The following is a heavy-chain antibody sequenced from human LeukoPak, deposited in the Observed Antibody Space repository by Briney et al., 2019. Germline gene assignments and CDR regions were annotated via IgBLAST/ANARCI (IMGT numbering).Heavy chain of an antibody. J-gene: IGHJ6*03. CDR3: ARASTQPGYYESDYYYMDV. V-gene: IGHV3-7*01. CDR2: IKQGGSEK. CDR1: GFTFGDYA. D-gene: IGHD3-22*01. Sequence: GGSLRLSCTASGFTFGDYAMTWVRQAPGKGLEWVANIKQGGSEKYYVDSVKGRFTISRDNAKNSLYLQMNSLRAEDTAVYYCARASTQPGYYESDYYYMDVWGKGTTVTASS.